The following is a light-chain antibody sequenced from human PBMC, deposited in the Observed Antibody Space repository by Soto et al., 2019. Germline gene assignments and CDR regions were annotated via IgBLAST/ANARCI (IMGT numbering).Light chain of an antibody. CDR2: LAS. V-gene: IGKV3-11*01. CDR3: HQRQSWPRT. Sequence: EIVLTQSPATLSSFPGDRVTLSCRASQAVNTRLAWYQHKPGQAPRLLIYLASNRAAGVPARFSGSVSGTDFTLTISDVEPEDFAVYYCHQRQSWPRTFGQGTKVDNK. CDR1: QAVNTR. J-gene: IGKJ1*01.